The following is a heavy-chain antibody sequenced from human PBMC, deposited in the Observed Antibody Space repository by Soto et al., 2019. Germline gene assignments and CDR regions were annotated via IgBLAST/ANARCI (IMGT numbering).Heavy chain of an antibody. CDR2: IWSDGNKK. D-gene: IGHD6-13*01. CDR1: GFIFRDYG. Sequence: QVNLVESGGGVVQPGRSQRLSCAASGFIFRDYGMHWVRQAPGKGLEWVAVIWSDGNKKYYADAVKGRFTISRDNSKNTLYLQINDLRAEDTAVYYCARDIRISISWYYVDYWGQGTLVTVSS. J-gene: IGHJ4*02. V-gene: IGHV3-33*01. CDR3: ARDIRISISWYYVDY.